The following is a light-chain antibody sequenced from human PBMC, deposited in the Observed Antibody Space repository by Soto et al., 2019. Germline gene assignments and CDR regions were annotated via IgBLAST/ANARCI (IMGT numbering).Light chain of an antibody. V-gene: IGLV3-25*03. CDR1: ALPKKY. CDR2: KDN. CDR3: QSIDGTRSIYV. Sequence: SYELTQSPSVSVSPGQTARITCSGDALPKKYVYWYQLRPGQAPLLIVYKDNERPSGIPERFSGSSSGPTATLTISGVQAEDEADYYCQSIDGTRSIYVFGGGTKLTVL. J-gene: IGLJ1*01.